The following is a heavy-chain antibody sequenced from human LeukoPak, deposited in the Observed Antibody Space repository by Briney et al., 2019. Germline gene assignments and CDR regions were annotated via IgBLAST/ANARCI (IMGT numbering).Heavy chain of an antibody. D-gene: IGHD3-3*01. CDR2: ILHSGST. Sequence: SETLSLTCAVSGVSITSDTYYWSWIRQPPGTGLEWIGYILHSGSTYHNPSLKSRVTILVDTSKNQFSLKLSSVTAADTAVYFCARTRDFWSAYFDYWGQGSLVTVSS. J-gene: IGHJ4*02. V-gene: IGHV4-30-2*01. CDR1: GVSITSDTYY. CDR3: ARTRDFWSAYFDY.